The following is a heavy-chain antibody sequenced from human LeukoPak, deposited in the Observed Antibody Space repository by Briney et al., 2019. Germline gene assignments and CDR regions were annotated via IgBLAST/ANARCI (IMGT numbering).Heavy chain of an antibody. CDR3: ARDWCSGGRCFSSFDF. D-gene: IGHD2-15*01. V-gene: IGHV3-33*01. Sequence: GGSLRLSCAASGFTFSSYGIHWVRQAPGKGLEWVAVIWYDGSNKYYADSVKGGFTTSRDNSKNTLSLQMNSLRAEDTAVYYCARDWCSGGRCFSSFDFWGQGTLVTVSS. CDR2: IWYDGSNK. J-gene: IGHJ4*02. CDR1: GFTFSSYG.